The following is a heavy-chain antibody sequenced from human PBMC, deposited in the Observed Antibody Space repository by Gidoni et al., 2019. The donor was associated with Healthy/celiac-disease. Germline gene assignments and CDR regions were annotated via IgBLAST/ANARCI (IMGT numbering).Heavy chain of an antibody. CDR2: IYSSGST. V-gene: IGHV4-59*01. Sequence: QVQLQESGPGLVKPSETLSLTCTVSGGSIRGYYWTWIRQPPGKGLEWLGYIYSSGSTNYNPSLKSRVTMSVDTSTNRFSLKLSSVTAADTAVYYCARDPADYDSTDYPYYSGMDVWGQGTTVTVSS. D-gene: IGHD3-22*01. J-gene: IGHJ6*02. CDR1: GGSIRGYY. CDR3: ARDPADYDSTDYPYYSGMDV.